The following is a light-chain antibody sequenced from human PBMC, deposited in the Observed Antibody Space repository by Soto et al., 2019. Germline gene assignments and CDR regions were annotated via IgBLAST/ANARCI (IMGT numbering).Light chain of an antibody. Sequence: DIQMTQSPSTLSASVGDRVTITCRASQSISSWLAWYQQKPGKAPKLLIYDASSLESGVPSRFSGSGSGTEFTLTLSSLQPDDFATYYCQQYNSWLTFGGGTKVDIK. J-gene: IGKJ4*01. V-gene: IGKV1-5*01. CDR2: DAS. CDR1: QSISSW. CDR3: QQYNSWLT.